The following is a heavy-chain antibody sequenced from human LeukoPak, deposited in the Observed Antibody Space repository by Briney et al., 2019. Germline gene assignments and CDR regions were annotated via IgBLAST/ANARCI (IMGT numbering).Heavy chain of an antibody. CDR2: ISSSSSYI. J-gene: IGHJ4*02. D-gene: IGHD6-13*01. V-gene: IGHV3-21*01. CDR1: GFTFSSYS. CDR3: ARGTSFPGTLGY. Sequence: GGSLRLSCAASGFTFSSYSMNWVRQAPGKGLEWVSSISSSSSYIYYADSVKGRFTISRDNAKNSLYLQMNSLRAEDTAVYYCARGTSFPGTLGYWGQGTLVTVSS.